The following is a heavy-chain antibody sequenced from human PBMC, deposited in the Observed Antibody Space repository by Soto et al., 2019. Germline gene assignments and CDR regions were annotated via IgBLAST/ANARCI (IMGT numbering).Heavy chain of an antibody. Sequence: QLQLQESGSGLVKPSQTLSLTCAVSGGSISSGGYSWSWIRQPPGKGLEWIGYIYHSGSTYYNPSLKSRVTISVDRSKNQFSLKLSSVTAADTAVYYCARSGGYYDSSGYPFPFDYWGQGTLVTVSS. CDR2: IYHSGST. CDR3: ARSGGYYDSSGYPFPFDY. J-gene: IGHJ4*02. CDR1: GGSISSGGYS. V-gene: IGHV4-30-2*01. D-gene: IGHD3-22*01.